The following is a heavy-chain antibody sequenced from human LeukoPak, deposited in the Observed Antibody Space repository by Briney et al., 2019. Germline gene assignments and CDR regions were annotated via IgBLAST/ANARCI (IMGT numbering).Heavy chain of an antibody. CDR2: IYTSGST. CDR3: SRSDHYYYYGMDV. J-gene: IGHJ6*02. Sequence: NSSETLSLTCTVSGGSISSGSYYWSWIRQPAGKGLEWIGRIYTSGSTNYNPSLKSRVTISVDTSKNQFSLKLSSVTAADTAVYYCSRSDHYYYYGMDVWGQGTTVTVS. D-gene: IGHD6-19*01. V-gene: IGHV4-61*02. CDR1: GGSISSGSYY.